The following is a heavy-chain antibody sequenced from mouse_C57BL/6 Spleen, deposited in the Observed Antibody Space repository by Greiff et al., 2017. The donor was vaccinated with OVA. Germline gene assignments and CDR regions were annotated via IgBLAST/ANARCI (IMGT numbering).Heavy chain of an antibody. CDR3: AREGPDYYGSRYFDD. CDR2: IYPGNGDT. D-gene: IGHD1-1*01. V-gene: IGHV1-12*01. J-gene: IGHJ1*03. CDR1: GYTFTSYY. Sequence: QVQLQQSGAELVRPGASVKMSCKASGYTFTSYYMHWVKQTPRQGLEWIGAIYPGNGDTYYNQTFKGKATLTVDKSSSTVYMQLSSLTSEDSAVDFCAREGPDYYGSRYFDDWGTGTTVTVSA.